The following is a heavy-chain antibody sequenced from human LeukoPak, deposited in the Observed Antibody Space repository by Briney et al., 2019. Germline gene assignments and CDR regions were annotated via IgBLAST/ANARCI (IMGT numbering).Heavy chain of an antibody. J-gene: IGHJ4*02. CDR1: GGSFSGYY. V-gene: IGHV4-34*01. Sequence: SETLSLTCAVYGGSFSGYYWSWIRQPPGKGLEWIGEINHSGSTNYNPSLKSRVTISVDTSKNQFSLKLSSVTAADTAVYYYARGPHTGVNYYDSSGYYYWGQGTLVTVSS. D-gene: IGHD3-22*01. CDR3: ARGPHTGVNYYDSSGYYY. CDR2: INHSGST.